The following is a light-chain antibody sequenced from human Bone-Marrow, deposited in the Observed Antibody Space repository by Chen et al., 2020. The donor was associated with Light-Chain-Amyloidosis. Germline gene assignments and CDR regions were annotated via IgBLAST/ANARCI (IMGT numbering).Light chain of an antibody. CDR1: NIGSTG. V-gene: IGLV3-21*02. J-gene: IGLJ3*02. Sequence: SYVLTQPSSVSVAPGQTAPIACGGNNIGSTGVHWYQPTPGQAPLLVVYDDSHRPSGIPERLSGDNSGNTATLTSSRVEAGDEADYYCQVWDRSSDRPVFGGGTKLTVL. CDR3: QVWDRSSDRPV. CDR2: DDS.